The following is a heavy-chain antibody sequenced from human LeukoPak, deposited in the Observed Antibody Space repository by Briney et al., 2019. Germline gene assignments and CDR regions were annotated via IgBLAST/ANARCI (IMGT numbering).Heavy chain of an antibody. J-gene: IGHJ4*02. Sequence: SQTLSLTCTVSGGSISSGGYYWSWIRQHPGKGPEWIGYIYYSGSTNYNPSLKSRVTISVDTSKNQFSLKLSSVTAAGTAVYYCARAVADNFDYWGQGTLVTVSS. CDR2: IYYSGST. D-gene: IGHD6-19*01. V-gene: IGHV4-31*03. CDR3: ARAVADNFDY. CDR1: GGSISSGGYY.